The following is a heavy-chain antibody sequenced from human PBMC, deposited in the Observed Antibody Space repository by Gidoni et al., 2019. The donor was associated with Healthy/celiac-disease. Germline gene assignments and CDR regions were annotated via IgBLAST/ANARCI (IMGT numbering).Heavy chain of an antibody. Sequence: QLQDPGPGLVKPSDTLSLTCTVSGGSISSYFWTWIRQPPGKGLEWIGYIYYSGSTNYNPSLKSRVTISVDTSKNQFSLKLSSVTAADTAVYYCARGTYTSSWAGAFDIWDQGTMVTVSS. CDR3: ARGTYTSSWAGAFDI. D-gene: IGHD6-6*01. CDR2: IYYSGST. J-gene: IGHJ3*02. CDR1: GGSISSYF. V-gene: IGHV4-59*01.